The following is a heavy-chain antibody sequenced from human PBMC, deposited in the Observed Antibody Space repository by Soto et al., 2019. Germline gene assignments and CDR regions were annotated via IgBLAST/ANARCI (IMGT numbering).Heavy chain of an antibody. J-gene: IGHJ4*02. CDR1: GFSLRTSGVG. CDR3: AHLTTGGFYFDY. D-gene: IGHD4-17*01. Sequence: QITLKASGHTLVQPTHNLTLTCTFSGFSLRTSGVGVGWIRQPPGKALEWLALFYWDDGKRYSPSLKSRLTITKDTSKNQVVLRMTNMDPVDTATYYCAHLTTGGFYFDYWGQGTLVTVSS. V-gene: IGHV2-5*02. CDR2: FYWDDGK.